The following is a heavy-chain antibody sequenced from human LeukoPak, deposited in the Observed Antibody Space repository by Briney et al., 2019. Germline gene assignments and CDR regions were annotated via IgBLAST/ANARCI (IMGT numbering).Heavy chain of an antibody. CDR1: GFTFSSYE. V-gene: IGHV3-48*03. Sequence: GGSLRLSCAASGFTFSSYEMNWVRQAPGKGLEWVSYISSSGSTIYSADSVKGRFTICRDNGKNSLYLQMNSLRAEDTAVYYCAELGITMIGGVCGKGTTVTISS. J-gene: IGHJ6*04. CDR2: ISSSGSTI. CDR3: AELGITMIGGV. D-gene: IGHD3-10*02.